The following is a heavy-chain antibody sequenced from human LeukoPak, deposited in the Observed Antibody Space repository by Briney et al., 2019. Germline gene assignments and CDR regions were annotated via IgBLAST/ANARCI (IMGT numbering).Heavy chain of an antibody. Sequence: SQTLSLTCTVSGGSISSGDYYWSWIRQPPGKGLEWIGYIYYSGSTYYNPSLKSRVTISVDTSKNQFSLKLSSVTAADTAVYYCVAEAAACSSTSCYPANWGQGTLVTVSP. CDR3: VAEAAACSSTSCYPAN. D-gene: IGHD2-2*01. V-gene: IGHV4-30-4*08. CDR2: IYYSGST. J-gene: IGHJ4*02. CDR1: GGSISSGDYY.